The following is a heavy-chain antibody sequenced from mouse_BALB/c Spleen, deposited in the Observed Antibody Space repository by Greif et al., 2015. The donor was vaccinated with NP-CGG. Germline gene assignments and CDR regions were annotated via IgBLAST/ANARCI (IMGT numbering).Heavy chain of an antibody. V-gene: IGHV14-3*02. J-gene: IGHJ3*01. CDR1: GFNIKDTY. CDR3: ASTMITTKIAY. CDR2: IDPANGNT. D-gene: IGHD2-4*01. Sequence: VQLQQSGAELVKPGASVKLSCTASGFNIKDTYMHWVKQRPEQGLGWIGRIDPANGNTKYDPKFQGKATITADTSSNTAYLQLSSLTSEDTAVYHCASTMITTKIAYWGQGTLVTVSA.